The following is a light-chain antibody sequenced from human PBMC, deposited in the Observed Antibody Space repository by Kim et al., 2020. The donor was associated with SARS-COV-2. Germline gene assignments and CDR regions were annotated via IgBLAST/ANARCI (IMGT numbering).Light chain of an antibody. Sequence: SYELTQPPSVSVSPGQTARITCSGDKLTRKYVSWYLQKSGQSPVLVIYEDTKRPSGIPERFSGSNSGNTATLTITGTQGVDEADYYCQAWDSSVVFGGGTQLTVL. CDR1: KLTRKY. J-gene: IGLJ2*01. V-gene: IGLV3-1*01. CDR3: QAWDSSVV. CDR2: EDT.